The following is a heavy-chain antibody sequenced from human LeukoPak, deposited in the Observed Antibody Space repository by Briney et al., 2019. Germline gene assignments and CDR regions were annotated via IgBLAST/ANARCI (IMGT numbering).Heavy chain of an antibody. Sequence: SVKVSCKVSGGTFSSYAISWVRQAPGQGLEWMGGIIPIFGTANYAQKFQGRVTITADESTSTAYMELSSLRSEDTAVYYCARAGAVVDNWFDPWGQGTLVTVSS. CDR3: ARAGAVVDNWFDP. D-gene: IGHD2-15*01. V-gene: IGHV1-69*13. CDR2: IIPIFGTA. CDR1: GGTFSSYA. J-gene: IGHJ5*02.